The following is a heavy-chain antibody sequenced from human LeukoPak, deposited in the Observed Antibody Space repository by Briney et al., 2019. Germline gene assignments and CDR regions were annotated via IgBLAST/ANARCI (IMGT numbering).Heavy chain of an antibody. Sequence: GGSLRLSCAASGFTFSDYSMNWVRQAPGKGLEWISYIGISSGNTKYADSVKGRFTISGDRAKNSLYLQMNSLRVEDTAVYYCARDYKYAFDNWGQGTLVTVSS. J-gene: IGHJ4*02. CDR3: ARDYKYAFDN. CDR1: GFTFSDYS. V-gene: IGHV3-48*01. CDR2: IGISSGNT. D-gene: IGHD5-24*01.